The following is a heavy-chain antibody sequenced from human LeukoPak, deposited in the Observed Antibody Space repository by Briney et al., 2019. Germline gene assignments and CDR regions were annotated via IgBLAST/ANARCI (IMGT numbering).Heavy chain of an antibody. J-gene: IGHJ4*02. CDR3: AKDLGDGSYQDH. D-gene: IGHD2-15*01. CDR2: IRYAESNK. V-gene: IGHV3-30*02. Sequence: GGSLRLSCAASGFTFSSYGMHWVRQAPGKGLEWVAFIRYAESNKYYADSVKGRFTISRDNSKNTLYLQMNSLRAEDTAVYYCAKDLGDGSYQDHWGQGTLVTVSS. CDR1: GFTFSSYG.